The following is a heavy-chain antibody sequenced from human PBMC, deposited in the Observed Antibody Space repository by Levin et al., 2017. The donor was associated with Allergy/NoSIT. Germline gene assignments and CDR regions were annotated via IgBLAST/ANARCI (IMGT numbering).Heavy chain of an antibody. CDR3: ARGPAPGIAAAGDY. V-gene: IGHV3-7*04. CDR2: IKQDGSEK. Sequence: SCAASGFTFSSYWMSWVRQAPGKGLEWVANIKQDGSEKYYMDSVKGRFTISRDNAKNSLYLQMNSLRAEDTALYYCARGPAPGIAAAGDYWGQGTLVTVSS. J-gene: IGHJ4*02. CDR1: GFTFSSYW. D-gene: IGHD6-13*01.